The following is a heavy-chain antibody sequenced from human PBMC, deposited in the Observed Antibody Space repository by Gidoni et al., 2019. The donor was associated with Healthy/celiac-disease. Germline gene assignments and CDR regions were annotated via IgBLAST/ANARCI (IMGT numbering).Heavy chain of an antibody. CDR3: ASTRGAARPDYYYGMDV. CDR1: GFTFSSYS. Sequence: EVQLVESGGGLVKPGGSLRLSCAASGFTFSSYSMNWVRQAPGKGLEWVSSISSSSSYIYYADSVKGRFTISRDNAKNSLYLQMNSLRAEDTAVYYCASTRGAARPDYYYGMDVWGQGTTVTVSS. CDR2: ISSSSSYI. J-gene: IGHJ6*02. D-gene: IGHD6-6*01. V-gene: IGHV3-21*01.